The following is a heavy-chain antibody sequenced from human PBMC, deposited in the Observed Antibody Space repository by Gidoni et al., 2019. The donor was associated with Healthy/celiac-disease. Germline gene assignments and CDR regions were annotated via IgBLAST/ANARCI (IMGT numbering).Heavy chain of an antibody. CDR2: IRSKAYGGTT. CDR1: GFTFGDYA. CDR3: TRDYSSSWYYDSSGYYLNWFDP. J-gene: IGHJ5*02. D-gene: IGHD3-22*01. Sequence: EVQLVESGGGLVKPGRSLRLSCTASGFTFGDYAMSWFRQAPGKGLEWVGFIRSKAYGGTTEYAASVKGRFTISRDDSKSIAYLQMNSLKTEDTAVYYCTRDYSSSWYYDSSGYYLNWFDPWGQGTLVTVSS. V-gene: IGHV3-49*05.